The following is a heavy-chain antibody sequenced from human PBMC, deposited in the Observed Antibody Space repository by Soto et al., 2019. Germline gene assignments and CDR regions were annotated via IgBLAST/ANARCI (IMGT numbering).Heavy chain of an antibody. Sequence: QLQLQESGPGLVKPSETLSLTCTVSGGSISSSSYYWGWIRQPPGKGLEWIGSIYYSGSTYYNPSLKSRVTIAVDTSKNHFSLKLSSVTAADTAVYYCARQSYGDYFDYWGQGTLVTVSS. CDR3: ARQSYGDYFDY. J-gene: IGHJ4*02. V-gene: IGHV4-39*01. CDR2: IYYSGST. CDR1: GGSISSSSYY. D-gene: IGHD4-17*01.